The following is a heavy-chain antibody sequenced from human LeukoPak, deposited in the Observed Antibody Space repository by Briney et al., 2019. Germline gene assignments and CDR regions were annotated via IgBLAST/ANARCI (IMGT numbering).Heavy chain of an antibody. CDR2: IYYSGST. Sequence: SETLSLTCTASGGSISSYYWSWIRQPPGKGLEWIGYIYYSGSTNYNPSLKSRVTISVDTSKNQFSLKLSSVTAADTAVYYCARLDDTMRDAFDIWGQETMVTVSS. D-gene: IGHD3-22*01. J-gene: IGHJ3*02. CDR3: ARLDDTMRDAFDI. CDR1: GGSISSYY. V-gene: IGHV4-59*08.